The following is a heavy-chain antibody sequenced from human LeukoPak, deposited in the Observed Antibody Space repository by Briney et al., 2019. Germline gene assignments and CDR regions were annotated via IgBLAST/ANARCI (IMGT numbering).Heavy chain of an antibody. D-gene: IGHD1-26*01. CDR3: AREGYGGGQDFDV. CDR1: GYTFTGYY. V-gene: IGHV1-2*02. CDR2: INPNNGGT. J-gene: IGHJ3*01. Sequence: ASVKVSCKASGYTFTGYYMHWVRQAPRQGLEWMGWINPNNGGTNYAQKFQGRVTMTRDTSISTAYMDLSRLKSDDTAVYYCAREGYGGGQDFDVWGQGTMVTVSS.